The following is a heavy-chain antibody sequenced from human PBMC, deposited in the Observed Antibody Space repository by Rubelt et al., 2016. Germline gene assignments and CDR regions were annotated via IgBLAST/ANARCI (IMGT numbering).Heavy chain of an antibody. V-gene: IGHV1-69*04. Sequence: QVQLVQSGAEVKKPGSSVKVSCKTSGGTFSSYAISWVRQAPGQGLEWMGRIIPILGIANYAQKFQGRVTITADKSTSTAYMELSSLRSEDTAVYYCARDSAAAAYFDYWGQGTLVTVSS. CDR2: IIPILGIA. D-gene: IGHD6-13*01. CDR1: GGTFSSYA. CDR3: ARDSAAAAYFDY. J-gene: IGHJ4*02.